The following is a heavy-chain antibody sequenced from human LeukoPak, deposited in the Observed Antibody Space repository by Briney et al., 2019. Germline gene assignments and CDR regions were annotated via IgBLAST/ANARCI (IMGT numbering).Heavy chain of an antibody. J-gene: IGHJ3*02. CDR1: GFTFSSYG. CDR3: AKDHGYGDYLGDENAFDI. Sequence: PGGTLRLSCAASGFTFSSYGMHSVRQAPGEGLEWVAVISYDGSNKYYADSVKGRFTISRDNSKNTLYLQMNSLRAEDTAVYYCAKDHGYGDYLGDENAFDIWGQGTMVTVSS. CDR2: ISYDGSNK. V-gene: IGHV3-30*18. D-gene: IGHD4-17*01.